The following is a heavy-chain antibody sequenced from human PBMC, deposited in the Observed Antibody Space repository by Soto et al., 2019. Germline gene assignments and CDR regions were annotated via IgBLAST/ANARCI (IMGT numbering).Heavy chain of an antibody. D-gene: IGHD6-19*01. J-gene: IGHJ5*02. CDR3: ARDRGLGSGWYGWFDP. CDR2: IHYSGST. V-gene: IGHV4-59*01. CDR1: GGSISSYY. Sequence: SETLSLTCAVSGGSISSYYWSWIRQPPGEGLQWIGYIHYSGSTKYNPSLKGRVTISVDTSKNQFSLKLSSVTAADTAVYYCARDRGLGSGWYGWFDPWGQGTLVTV.